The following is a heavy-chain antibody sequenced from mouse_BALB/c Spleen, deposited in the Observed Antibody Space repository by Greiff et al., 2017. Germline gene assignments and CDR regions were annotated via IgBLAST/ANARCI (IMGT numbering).Heavy chain of an antibody. D-gene: IGHD2-10*02. Sequence: VQGVESGPGLVAPSQSLSITCTVSGFSLTSYGVHWVRQPPGKGLEWLGVIWAGGSTNYNSALMSRLSISKDNSKSQVFLKMNSLQTDDTAMYYCAREKYGNYVGWWDFDVWGAGTTVTVSS. CDR3: AREKYGNYVGWWDFDV. CDR2: IWAGGST. V-gene: IGHV2-9*02. J-gene: IGHJ1*01. CDR1: GFSLTSYG.